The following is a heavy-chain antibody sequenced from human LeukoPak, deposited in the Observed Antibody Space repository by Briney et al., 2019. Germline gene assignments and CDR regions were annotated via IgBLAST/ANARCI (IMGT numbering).Heavy chain of an antibody. J-gene: IGHJ6*02. D-gene: IGHD4-17*01. CDR3: AKELYNYGDYGAEGLDV. Sequence: PGGSLRLSCVASGFTFSSYAMTWVRQAPRKGLEWVSTISGDGTETFYADSVKGRSTISRDNSKITVYLQMNSLKAEDTAVYYCAKELYNYGDYGAEGLDVGGQGTTVTVS. CDR1: GFTFSSYA. CDR2: ISGDGTET. V-gene: IGHV3-23*01.